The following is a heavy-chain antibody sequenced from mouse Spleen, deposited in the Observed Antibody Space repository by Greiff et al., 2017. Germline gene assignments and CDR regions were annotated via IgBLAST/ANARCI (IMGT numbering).Heavy chain of an antibody. J-gene: IGHJ2*01. D-gene: IGHD2-3*01. Sequence: EVQLQQSGPVLVKPGASVKMSCKASGYTFTDYYMNWVKQSHGKSLEWIGVINPYNGGTSYNQKFKGKATLTVDKSSSTAYMELNSLTSEDSAVYYCARFYDYVDYWGQGTTLTVSS. CDR2: INPYNGGT. CDR3: ARFYDYVDY. V-gene: IGHV1-19*01. CDR1: GYTFTDYY.